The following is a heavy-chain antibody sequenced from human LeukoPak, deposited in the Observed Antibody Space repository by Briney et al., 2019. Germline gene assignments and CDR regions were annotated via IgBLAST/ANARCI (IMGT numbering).Heavy chain of an antibody. CDR3: ARYDSRGSASTRFDY. Sequence: SEALSLTCAVSGYSLGKNYYWGWIRQPPGKGLEWIGRIYGTGSTSYNPSLMNRVTMSVDTSKNHFSLKLTSVTAADTAVYYCARYDSRGSASTRFDYWGQGILVTISS. CDR2: IYGTGST. D-gene: IGHD3-16*01. V-gene: IGHV4-38-2*01. CDR1: GYSLGKNYY. J-gene: IGHJ4*02.